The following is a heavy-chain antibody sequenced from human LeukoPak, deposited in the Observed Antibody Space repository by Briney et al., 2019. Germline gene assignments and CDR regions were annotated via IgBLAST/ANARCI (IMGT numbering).Heavy chain of an antibody. CDR1: GFTFSSYR. V-gene: IGHV3-7*01. J-gene: IGHJ4*02. CDR3: ARNGWYYFDY. Sequence: GGSLRLPCAASGFTFSSYRMSWVRQAPGKGLEWVANIKQDGSEKYYVDSVKGRFTISRDNAKNSLYLQMNSLRAEDTAVYYCARNGWYYFDYWGQGTLVTVSS. D-gene: IGHD6-19*01. CDR2: IKQDGSEK.